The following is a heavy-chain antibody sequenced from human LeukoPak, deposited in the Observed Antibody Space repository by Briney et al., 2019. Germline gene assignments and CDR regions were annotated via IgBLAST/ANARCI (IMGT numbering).Heavy chain of an antibody. CDR1: GGSISSGSYY. CDR2: IYTSGST. J-gene: IGHJ6*03. CDR3: AREKVRTRIDLAYCGGDCSNDSGAYYYYYMDV. V-gene: IGHV4-61*02. Sequence: PSETLSLTCTVSGGSISSGSYYWSWIRQPAGKGLEWIGRIYTSGSTNYNPSLKSRVTISVDTSKNQFSLKLSSVTAADTAVYYCAREKVRTRIDLAYCGGDCSNDSGAYYYYYMDVWGKGTTVTVSS. D-gene: IGHD2-21*01.